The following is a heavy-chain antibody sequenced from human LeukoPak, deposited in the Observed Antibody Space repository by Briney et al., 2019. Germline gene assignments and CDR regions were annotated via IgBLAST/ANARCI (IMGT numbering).Heavy chain of an antibody. CDR2: TYYRSKWSN. J-gene: IGHJ3*02. CDR1: GDSVSSNSAA. D-gene: IGHD5-12*01. CDR3: VRDSGYGLDAFDI. Sequence: SQTLTLTCAISGDSVSSNSAAWNWIRQSPSRGLEWLGRTYYRSKWSNDYALSMKGRITINPDTSKNQFSLQLNSVTPEDTAVYYCVRDSGYGLDAFDIWDQGTMVTVSS. V-gene: IGHV6-1*01.